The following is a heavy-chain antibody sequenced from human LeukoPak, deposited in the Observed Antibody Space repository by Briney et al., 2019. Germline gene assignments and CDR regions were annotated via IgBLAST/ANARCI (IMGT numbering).Heavy chain of an antibody. J-gene: IGHJ5*02. CDR2: INHSGST. CDR3: ARGRPAGRRGWFDP. D-gene: IGHD3-16*01. CDR1: GGSFSGYY. Sequence: SETLSLTCAVYGGSFSGYYWSWIRQPPGKGLEWIGEINHSGSTNYNPSLKSRVTISVDTSKNQFSLKLSSVTAADTAVYYRARGRPAGRRGWFDPWGQGTLVTVSS. V-gene: IGHV4-34*01.